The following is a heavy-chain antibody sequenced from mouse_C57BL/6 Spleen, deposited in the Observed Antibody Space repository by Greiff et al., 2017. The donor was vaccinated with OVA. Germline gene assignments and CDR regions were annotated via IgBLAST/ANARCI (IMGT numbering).Heavy chain of an antibody. CDR3: ARGGPCDCDWYFDV. V-gene: IGHV3-6*01. CDR2: IRYDGSN. Sequence: EVQLQQSGPGLVKPSQSLSLTCSASGYSITSGYFWYWIRQFPGNILEWMGFIRYDGSNNYNPSLKNRTPITRDTSNNQCILKLKSVTTEDTATYYCARGGPCDCDWYFDVWGTGTTVTVSS. CDR1: GYSITSGYF. J-gene: IGHJ1*03.